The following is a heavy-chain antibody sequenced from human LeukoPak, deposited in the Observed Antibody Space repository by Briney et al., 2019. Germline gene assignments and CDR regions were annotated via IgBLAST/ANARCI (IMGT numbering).Heavy chain of an antibody. CDR1: GYTFTTYD. CDR2: MNPNSGNT. CDR3: ARKGGPCKRGFEF. D-gene: IGHD2/OR15-2a*01. J-gene: IGHJ4*02. Sequence: ASVKVSCEASGYTFTTYDINWVRQAAGQGLEWMGWMNPNSGNTGNAQKFQGRVTMTRNTSISTAYMELTSLTSEDTAAYFCARKGGPCKRGFEFWGQGNLVNGFS. V-gene: IGHV1-8*01.